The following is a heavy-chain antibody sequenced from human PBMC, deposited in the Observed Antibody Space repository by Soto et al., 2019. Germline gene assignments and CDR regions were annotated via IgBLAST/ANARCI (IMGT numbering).Heavy chain of an antibody. CDR2: ISYDGSNK. D-gene: IGHD3-10*01. CDR3: AKDLRRGPHYYDYGMDV. CDR1: GFTFSSYG. Sequence: QVQLVESGGGVVQPGRSLRLSCAASGFTFSSYGMHWVRQAAGKGLEWVAVISYDGSNKYYAHSVKGPFTISREHSKHTLYLQMNSLRAEDTAVSYCAKDLRRGPHYYDYGMDVWGHGTTVTVSS. V-gene: IGHV3-30*18. J-gene: IGHJ6*02.